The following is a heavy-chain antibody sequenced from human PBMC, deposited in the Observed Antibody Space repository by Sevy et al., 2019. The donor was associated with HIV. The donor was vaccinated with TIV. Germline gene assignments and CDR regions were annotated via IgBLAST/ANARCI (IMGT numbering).Heavy chain of an antibody. V-gene: IGHV3-30-3*01. CDR1: GFILGYYA. CDR3: ARDRGRDIVLVPAAKTNYLTL. D-gene: IGHD2-2*01. J-gene: IGHJ4*02. CDR2: SSYDGGNI. Sequence: GGSLRLSCTASGFILGYYAMHWVRQAPGKGLEWVAVSSYDGGNIYYPDSVKGRFTISRDNSKNTLYLQMSSLRVEDTAVYYCARDRGRDIVLVPAAKTNYLTLWGQGTLVTVSS.